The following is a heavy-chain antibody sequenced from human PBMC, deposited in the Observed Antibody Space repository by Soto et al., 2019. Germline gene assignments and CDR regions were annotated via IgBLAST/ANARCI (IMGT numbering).Heavy chain of an antibody. J-gene: IGHJ4*02. V-gene: IGHV3-30*18. CDR3: AKVQYDILTGSPIDY. CDR2: ISYDGSNK. Sequence: QGQLVESGGGVVQPGRSLRLCCAASGFTFSSYGMHWVRQAPGKGLEWVAVISYDGSNKYYADSVKGRFTISRDNSKNTLYLQMNSLRAEDTAVYYCAKVQYDILTGSPIDYWGQGTLVTVSS. D-gene: IGHD3-9*01. CDR1: GFTFSSYG.